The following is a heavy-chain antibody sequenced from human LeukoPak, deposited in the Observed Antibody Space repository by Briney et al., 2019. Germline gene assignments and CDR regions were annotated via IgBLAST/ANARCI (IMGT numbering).Heavy chain of an antibody. D-gene: IGHD3-22*01. CDR2: IYSSGST. Sequence: PSETLSLTCSVSGGSINSYYWTWIRQPPGKGLEWIGYIYSSGSTKYNPSLKSRVTITIDTSKNQFSLKLSSVTAVDTAVYYCARGRANYDSTGYYYWGQGILVTVSS. CDR1: GGSINSYY. CDR3: ARGRANYDSTGYYY. J-gene: IGHJ4*02. V-gene: IGHV4-59*01.